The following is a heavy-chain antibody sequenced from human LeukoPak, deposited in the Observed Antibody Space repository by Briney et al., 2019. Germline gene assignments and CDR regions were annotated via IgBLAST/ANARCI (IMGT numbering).Heavy chain of an antibody. CDR2: TSGTG. CDR1: GDSISSHY. Sequence: SETLSLTCTVSGDSISSHYLGWIRQPAGKGLEWIGITSGTGNYNPSHKSRVSMSVDTSRNLVSLTLTSVTAADTAVYYCARLYYYNDGGLYFGPEAFDIWGQGTRVTVSS. CDR3: ARLYYYNDGGLYFGPEAFDI. J-gene: IGHJ3*02. V-gene: IGHV4-4*07. D-gene: IGHD3-10*01.